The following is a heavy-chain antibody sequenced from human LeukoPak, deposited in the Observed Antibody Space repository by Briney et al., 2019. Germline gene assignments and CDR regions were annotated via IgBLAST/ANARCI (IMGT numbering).Heavy chain of an antibody. CDR1: GFTFDDYA. D-gene: IGHD6-19*01. CDR2: ISWNSGSI. V-gene: IGHV3-9*01. J-gene: IGHJ4*02. CDR3: AKAHIAVAAFDY. Sequence: SGGSLRLSCAASGFTFDDYAMHWVRQAPGKGLEWVSGISWNSGSIGYADSVKGRFTISRDNAKNSLYLQMSSLRAEDTALYYCAKAHIAVAAFDYWGQGTLVTVSS.